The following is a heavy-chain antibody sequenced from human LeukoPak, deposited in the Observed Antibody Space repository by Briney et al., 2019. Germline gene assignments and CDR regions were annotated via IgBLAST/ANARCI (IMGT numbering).Heavy chain of an antibody. CDR1: GYTFTGYY. CDR3: ARDPYYGSGSSFGFDY. V-gene: IGHV1-2*02. Sequence: ASVKVSCKASGYTFTGYYIHWVRQAPGQGLEWMGWINPNSGGTNYAQKFQGRVTMTRDTSISTAYMDLSRLRSDDTAVYYCARDPYYGSGSSFGFDYWGQGTLVTVSS. J-gene: IGHJ4*02. CDR2: INPNSGGT. D-gene: IGHD3-10*01.